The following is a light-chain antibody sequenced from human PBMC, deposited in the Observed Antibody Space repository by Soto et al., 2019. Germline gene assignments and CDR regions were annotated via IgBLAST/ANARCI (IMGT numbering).Light chain of an antibody. J-gene: IGKJ1*01. CDR2: EVS. Sequence: SHITDSPSSLSSSVGDRVTITCGASQSISSYLNWYQHKPGKAPNLLIYEVSTLHSGVPSRFSGSGSGTEFTLTISSLRPDDFATYYCQHYSGDRATFGQGTKVDI. CDR1: QSISSY. CDR3: QHYSGDRAT. V-gene: IGKV1-5*03.